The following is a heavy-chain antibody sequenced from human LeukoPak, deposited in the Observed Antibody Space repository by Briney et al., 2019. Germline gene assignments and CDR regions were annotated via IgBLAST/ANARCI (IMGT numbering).Heavy chain of an antibody. J-gene: IGHJ3*02. CDR3: ARDDRYCSSTSCTDAFDI. Sequence: GGSLRLSCAASGFTVSINYMSWVRQAPGKGLEWGSVIYSGGSTYYADSVKGRFTISRDNSKNTLYLPMNSLRAEDTAVYYCARDDRYCSSTSCTDAFDIWGEGTMVTVSS. CDR1: GFTVSINY. D-gene: IGHD2-2*01. CDR2: IYSGGST. V-gene: IGHV3-53*01.